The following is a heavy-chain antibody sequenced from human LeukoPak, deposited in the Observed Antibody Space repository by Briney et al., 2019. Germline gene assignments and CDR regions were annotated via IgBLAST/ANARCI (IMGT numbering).Heavy chain of an antibody. Sequence: SETLSLTCTVSGGSISTNDYFWSWIRQSPEKCLEWIVYIHYSGNTKSNPSLESRPTLSVDTSKNQLSLCLTSVTAADTAVYYCARAPLTTATSDYFDLWGLGTLVTVSS. CDR2: IHYSGNT. J-gene: IGHJ4*02. CDR3: ARAPLTTATSDYFDL. CDR1: GGSISTNDYF. V-gene: IGHV4-30-4*01. D-gene: IGHD4-17*01.